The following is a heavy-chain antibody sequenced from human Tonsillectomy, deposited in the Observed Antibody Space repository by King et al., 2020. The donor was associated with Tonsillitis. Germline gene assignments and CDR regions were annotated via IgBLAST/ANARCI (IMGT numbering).Heavy chain of an antibody. CDR2: ISSRSEHI. Sequence: VQLVESGGGLVKPGGSLRLSCAASGFTFSSFTMNWVRQAPGRGLEWVSSISSRSEHIFYADSLEGRFTISRDNAKNLLYLQMNSLSAEDTAVYFCAKTPGSFDYSFDKWGQGTPVTVSS. D-gene: IGHD3-10*01. J-gene: IGHJ4*02. CDR1: GFTFSSFT. CDR3: AKTPGSFDYSFDK. V-gene: IGHV3-21*06.